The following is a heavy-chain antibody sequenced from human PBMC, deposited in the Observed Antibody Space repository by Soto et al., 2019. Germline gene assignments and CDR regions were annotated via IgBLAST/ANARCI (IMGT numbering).Heavy chain of an antibody. CDR2: IYWDDDQ. J-gene: IGHJ3*02. V-gene: IGHV2-5*02. Sequence: QITLKESGPTLVKPTQTLTLTCTFSGFSLSTSGVGVGWIRQPPGKALEWLALIYWDDDQRYSPSLKSRLPINKDTSKNQVVLTMTNMDPVDTATDYCAPQSTGGGAFDIWGQGTMVPVSS. CDR1: GFSLSTSGVG. D-gene: IGHD3-16*01. CDR3: APQSTGGGAFDI.